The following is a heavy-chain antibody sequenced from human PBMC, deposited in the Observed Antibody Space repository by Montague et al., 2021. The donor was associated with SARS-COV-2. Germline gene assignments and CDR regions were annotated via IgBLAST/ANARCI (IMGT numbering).Heavy chain of an antibody. CDR2: VNNSGST. CDR3: ARGQVTIFGVLIMLPAAGALDI. Sequence: SETLSLTCAVYGGSFSGYNWSWICQPPGQGLEWNGEVNNSGSTNNNPSLKSRGTITVDRSKNQFSLKLNPVSAADTAVYYCARGQVTIFGVLIMLPAAGALDIWGRGTMVSVSS. V-gene: IGHV4-34*04. CDR1: GGSFSGYN. D-gene: IGHD3-3*01. J-gene: IGHJ3*02.